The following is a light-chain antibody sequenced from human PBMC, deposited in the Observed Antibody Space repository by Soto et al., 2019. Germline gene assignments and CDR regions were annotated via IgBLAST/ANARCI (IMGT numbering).Light chain of an antibody. Sequence: QAVVTQEPSLTVSPGGTVTLTCGSSTGPVTSGHYPYWFQQKLGQAPRTLIYDTSNKHSWTPARFSGSLLGGKAALTLSGAQPEYEAEYYCFLSYRGARVFGGGTKVTVL. CDR3: FLSYRGARV. CDR1: TGPVTSGHY. V-gene: IGLV7-46*01. CDR2: DTS. J-gene: IGLJ3*02.